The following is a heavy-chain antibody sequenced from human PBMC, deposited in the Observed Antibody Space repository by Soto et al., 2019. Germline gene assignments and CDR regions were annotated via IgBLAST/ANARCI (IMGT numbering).Heavy chain of an antibody. J-gene: IGHJ4*02. D-gene: IGHD2-8*01. Sequence: SETLSLTCTVYGGSISNFYWSWIRQPPGKGPEWIGYISYSGNTNYNPSLKSRVSISVDTSKNQLSLNLTSVTAADTAVYYCARAPMVLSRSYFDSWGQGTPVTVSS. V-gene: IGHV4-59*01. CDR3: ARAPMVLSRSYFDS. CDR2: ISYSGNT. CDR1: GGSISNFY.